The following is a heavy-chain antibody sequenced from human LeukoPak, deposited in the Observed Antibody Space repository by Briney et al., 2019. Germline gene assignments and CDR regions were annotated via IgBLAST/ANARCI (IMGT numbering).Heavy chain of an antibody. CDR3: AREPLKNAGMVATNFDY. V-gene: IGHV1-2*02. CDR1: GYTFTGYY. CDR2: INPNSGGT. D-gene: IGHD5-12*01. Sequence: GASVKVSCKASGYTFTGYYMHWVRQAPGQGPEWMGWINPNSGGTNYAQKFQGRVTMTRDTSISTAYMELSRLRSDDTAVYYCAREPLKNAGMVATNFDYWGQGTLVTVSS. J-gene: IGHJ4*02.